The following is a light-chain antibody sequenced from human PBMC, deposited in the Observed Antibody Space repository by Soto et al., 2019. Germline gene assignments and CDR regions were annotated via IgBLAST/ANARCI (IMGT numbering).Light chain of an antibody. CDR3: SSYTSTSTYV. J-gene: IGLJ1*01. CDR1: SSDVGGYNY. Sequence: SVLPQPASVYGSPGQSVAISCTGTSSDVGGYNYVSWYQQHPGKAPKLIIQDVINRPSGVSDRFSGSKSGNTASLTISGLQAEDEADYYCSSYTSTSTYVFGSGTKVTVL. CDR2: DVI. V-gene: IGLV2-14*01.